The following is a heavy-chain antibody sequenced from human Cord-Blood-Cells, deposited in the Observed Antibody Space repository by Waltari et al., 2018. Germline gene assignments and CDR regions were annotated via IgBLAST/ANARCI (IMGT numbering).Heavy chain of an antibody. CDR2: INHSGST. D-gene: IGHD3-22*01. Sequence: QVQLQQWGAGLLKPSETLSRTCAVYGGSFSGYYWSWIRQPPGKGLEWIGEINHSGSTNYNPSLKSRVTISVDTSKNQFSLKLSSVTAADTAVYYCARGRGNDSSGYYYVDYWGQGTLVTVSS. CDR1: GGSFSGYY. V-gene: IGHV4-34*01. J-gene: IGHJ4*02. CDR3: ARGRGNDSSGYYYVDY.